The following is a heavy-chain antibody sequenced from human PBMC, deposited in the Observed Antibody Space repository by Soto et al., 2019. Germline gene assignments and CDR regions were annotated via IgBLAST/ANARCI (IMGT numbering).Heavy chain of an antibody. CDR3: AMTAYGAAVAFDI. D-gene: IGHD6-13*01. CDR1: GGTFSSYA. V-gene: IGHV1-69*13. Sequence: SVEVSCKXSGGTFSSYAISWVRQAPGQGLEWMGGIIPIFGTANYAQKFQGRVTITADESTSTAYMELSSLRSEDTAVYYCAMTAYGAAVAFDIWGQGTMVTVSS. CDR2: IIPIFGTA. J-gene: IGHJ3*02.